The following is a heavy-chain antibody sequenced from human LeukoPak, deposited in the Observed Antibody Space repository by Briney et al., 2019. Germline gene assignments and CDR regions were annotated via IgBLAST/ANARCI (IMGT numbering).Heavy chain of an antibody. CDR2: IMPFFGTA. V-gene: IGHV1-69*01. J-gene: IGHJ6*02. CDR3: ARVVVGAYHSYCAMDV. D-gene: IGHD2-15*01. Sequence: SVKVSCKASGGTFSSYGISWVRQAPGQGLEWMGGIMPFFGTANYVQNFQGRVTITADESTSTAYMELSSLRSEDTAAYYCARVVVGAYHSYCAMDVWGQGTTVTVSS. CDR1: GGTFSSYG.